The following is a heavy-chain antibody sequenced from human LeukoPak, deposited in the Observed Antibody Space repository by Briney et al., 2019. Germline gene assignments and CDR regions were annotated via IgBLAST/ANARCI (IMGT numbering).Heavy chain of an antibody. CDR1: GGTFSSYG. CDR3: AKEHTVAGPYFDY. CDR2: ISYDGSNK. V-gene: IGHV3-30*18. D-gene: IGHD6-19*01. J-gene: IGHJ4*02. Sequence: SCKASGGTFSSYGMHWVRQAPGKGLEWVAVISYDGSNKYYADSVKGRFTISRDNSKNTLYLQMNSLRAEDTAVYYCAKEHTVAGPYFDYWGQGTLVTVSS.